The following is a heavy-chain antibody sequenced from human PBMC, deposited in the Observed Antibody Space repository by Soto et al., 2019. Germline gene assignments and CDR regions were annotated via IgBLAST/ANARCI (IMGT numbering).Heavy chain of an antibody. CDR3: ARDGDGYNY. Sequence: QVQLQESGPGLVKPSETLSLTCTVSGGSVSSGSYYWSWIRQPPGKGLEWIGYIYSSGSTSYNPSLQSRVTISVDTSKNQFSLKLSSVTAADTAVYYCARDGDGYNYWGQGTLVTVSS. D-gene: IGHD5-12*01. J-gene: IGHJ4*02. V-gene: IGHV4-61*01. CDR1: GGSVSSGSYY. CDR2: IYSSGST.